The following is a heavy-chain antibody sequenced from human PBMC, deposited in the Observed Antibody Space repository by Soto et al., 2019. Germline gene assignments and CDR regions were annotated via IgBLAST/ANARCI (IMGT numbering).Heavy chain of an antibody. D-gene: IGHD3-3*01. CDR3: AREPYYDFWSGYPRGMDV. J-gene: IGHJ6*02. CDR1: GYTFTSYD. V-gene: IGHV1-8*01. Sequence: GASVKVSFKASGYTFTSYDINWVRQATGQGLEWMGWMNPNSGNTGYAQKFQGRVTMTRNTSISTAYMELSSLRSEDTAVYYCAREPYYDFWSGYPRGMDVWGQGTTVTVSS. CDR2: MNPNSGNT.